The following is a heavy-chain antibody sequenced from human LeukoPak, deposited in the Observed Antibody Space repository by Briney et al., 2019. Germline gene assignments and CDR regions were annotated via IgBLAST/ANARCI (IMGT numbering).Heavy chain of an antibody. Sequence: GGSLRLSCAASGFTFSSYAMHWVRQAPGKGLEWVAVISYDGSNKYYADSVKGRFTISRDNSKSTLYLQMNSLGAEDTAVYYCARDKYCSGGSCYPDLYYYYGMDVWGKGTTVTVSS. CDR1: GFTFSSYA. CDR3: ARDKYCSGGSCYPDLYYYYGMDV. J-gene: IGHJ6*04. CDR2: ISYDGSNK. D-gene: IGHD2-15*01. V-gene: IGHV3-30*04.